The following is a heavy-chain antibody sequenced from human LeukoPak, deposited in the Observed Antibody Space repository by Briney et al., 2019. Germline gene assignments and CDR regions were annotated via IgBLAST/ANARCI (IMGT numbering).Heavy chain of an antibody. Sequence: GASVKVSCKAAGYIFTAFSLHWVRQAPGQGLEWMGWINPTSGGTNYAQNFQGRVRITRDTSITTAYMELTDLMSDDTAFYYCVRDFGAESQPHLFWGQGTLVTVSS. D-gene: IGHD3-10*01. CDR2: INPTSGGT. CDR1: GYIFTAFS. J-gene: IGHJ4*02. V-gene: IGHV1-2*02. CDR3: VRDFGAESQPHLF.